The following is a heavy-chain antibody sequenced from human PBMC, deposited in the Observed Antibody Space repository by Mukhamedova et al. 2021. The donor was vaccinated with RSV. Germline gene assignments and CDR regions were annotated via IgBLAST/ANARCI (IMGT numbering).Heavy chain of an antibody. CDR3: ARDAEYFQH. V-gene: IGHV1-69*04. Sequence: KFQGRVTITADKSTSTAYMELSSLRSEDTAVYYCARDAEYFQHWGQGTLVTVPS. J-gene: IGHJ1*01.